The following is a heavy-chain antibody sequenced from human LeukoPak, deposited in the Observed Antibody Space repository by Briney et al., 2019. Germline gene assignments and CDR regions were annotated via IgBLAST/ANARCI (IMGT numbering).Heavy chain of an antibody. Sequence: ASVKVSCKASGYTFTSYGISWVRQAPGQGLEWMGWISAYNGNTNHAQKLQGRVTMTTDTSTSTAYMELRSLRSDDTAVYYCATDCSSTSCPKYYGMDVWGQGTTVTVSS. J-gene: IGHJ6*02. V-gene: IGHV1-18*04. CDR3: ATDCSSTSCPKYYGMDV. D-gene: IGHD2-2*01. CDR2: ISAYNGNT. CDR1: GYTFTSYG.